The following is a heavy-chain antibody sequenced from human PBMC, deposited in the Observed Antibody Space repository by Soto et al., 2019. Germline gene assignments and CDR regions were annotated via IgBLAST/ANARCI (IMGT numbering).Heavy chain of an antibody. J-gene: IGHJ2*01. CDR2: FSAGSVTT. CDR3: AQVVPTRYFDL. D-gene: IGHD2-15*01. V-gene: IGHV3-23*01. CDR1: GFTFSSYA. Sequence: EVPLLESGGGLVQPGGSLRLSCAASGFTFSSYAMSWVRQAPGKGLEWVSTFSAGSVTTYYADSVKGRFTISRDNSTNTLYLQLISLRNADPAVSYGAQVVPTRYFDLWGRGTLVTVSS.